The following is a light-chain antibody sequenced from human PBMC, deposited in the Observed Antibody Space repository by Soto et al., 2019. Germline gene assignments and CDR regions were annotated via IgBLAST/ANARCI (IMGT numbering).Light chain of an antibody. CDR1: HDITSY. CDR2: DAS. Sequence: DIQMTQSPSSLSASVGDRVTITCQASHDITSYLNWYQHKPGKAPTLLIYDASILEAGVPSRFSGSGSGTDFTFTISSLQPEDVATYYCQKCDYLPIFGPGTTVDF. J-gene: IGKJ3*01. CDR3: QKCDYLPI. V-gene: IGKV1-33*01.